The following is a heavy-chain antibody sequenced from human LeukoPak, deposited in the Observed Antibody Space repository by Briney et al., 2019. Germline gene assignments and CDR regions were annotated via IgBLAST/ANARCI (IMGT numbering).Heavy chain of an antibody. CDR2: INTNTGNP. CDR1: GGTFSSYA. Sequence: GASVKVSCKASGGTFSSYAISWVRQAPGQGLEWMGWINTNTGNPTYAQGFTGRFVFSLDTSVSTAYLQISSLKAEDTAVYYCARARIWFGELDAFDIWGQGTMVTVSS. J-gene: IGHJ3*02. CDR3: ARARIWFGELDAFDI. V-gene: IGHV7-4-1*02. D-gene: IGHD3-10*01.